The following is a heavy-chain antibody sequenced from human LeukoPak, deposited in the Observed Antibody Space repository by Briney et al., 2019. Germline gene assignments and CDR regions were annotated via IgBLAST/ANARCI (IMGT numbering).Heavy chain of an antibody. CDR1: GFTFSSYA. CDR2: ISVSGGST. J-gene: IGHJ3*02. CDR3: AKTLGEFTSAFDI. D-gene: IGHD3-3*01. V-gene: IGHV3-23*01. Sequence: GGSLRLSCAASGFTFSSYAMSWVRQAPGKGLEWVSAISVSGGSTYYADSVKGRFTVSRDNSENTLYLQMNSLRAEDTAVYYCAKTLGEFTSAFDIWGQGTMVTVSS.